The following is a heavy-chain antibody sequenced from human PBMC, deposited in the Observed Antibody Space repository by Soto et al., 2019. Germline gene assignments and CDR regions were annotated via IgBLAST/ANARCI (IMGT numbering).Heavy chain of an antibody. CDR3: ATDDGDYYAAKEISY. CDR2: ILPILNLA. CDR1: GGTFHSHT. Sequence: QVQLEQSGAEVKKPGSSVNVSCKTSGGTFHSHTITWVRQAPGQGLEWMGRILPILNLATYAQKFQGRLTITTDTSTTTVYMLLSSLTTKDAAVYYCATDDGDYYAAKEISYWGQGSLVTVSS. J-gene: IGHJ4*02. V-gene: IGHV1-69*08. D-gene: IGHD2-2*01.